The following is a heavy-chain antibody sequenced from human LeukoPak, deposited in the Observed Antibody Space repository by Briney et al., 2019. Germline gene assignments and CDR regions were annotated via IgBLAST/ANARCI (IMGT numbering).Heavy chain of an antibody. D-gene: IGHD2-2*01. V-gene: IGHV3-48*03. Sequence: GGSLRLSCAASGFTFSSYEMNWVRQAPGKGLEWVSYISSSGSTIYYADSVKGRFTISRDNAKNSLYLQMHSLRAEDTAVYYCASEPELLSYGMDVWGQGTTVTVSS. CDR1: GFTFSSYE. CDR2: ISSSGSTI. CDR3: ASEPELLSYGMDV. J-gene: IGHJ6*02.